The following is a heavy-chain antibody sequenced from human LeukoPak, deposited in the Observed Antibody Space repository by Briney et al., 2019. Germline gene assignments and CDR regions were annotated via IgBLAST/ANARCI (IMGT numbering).Heavy chain of an antibody. Sequence: GGSLRLSCAASGFTFSSYWMSWVRQAPGKGLEWVANIKQDGSEKYYVDSVKGRFTISGDNAKNSLYLQMNSLRAEDTAVYYCARDLGGGSGSYYPFDPWGQGTLVTVSS. D-gene: IGHD3-10*01. CDR1: GFTFSSYW. J-gene: IGHJ5*02. CDR2: IKQDGSEK. CDR3: ARDLGGGSGSYYPFDP. V-gene: IGHV3-7*03.